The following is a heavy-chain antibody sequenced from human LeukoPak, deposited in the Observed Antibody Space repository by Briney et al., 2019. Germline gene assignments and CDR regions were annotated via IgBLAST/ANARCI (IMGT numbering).Heavy chain of an antibody. CDR1: GGSISSYY. CDR2: IYYSGST. Sequence: SETLSLTCTVSGGSISSYYWSWIRQPPGKGLEWIGYIYYSGSTNYNPSLKSRVTISVDTSKNQFSLKLSPVTAADTAVYYCARDRRDIVVVPAAMDYYYYGMDVWGKGTTVTVSS. D-gene: IGHD2-2*01. J-gene: IGHJ6*04. V-gene: IGHV4-59*01. CDR3: ARDRRDIVVVPAAMDYYYYGMDV.